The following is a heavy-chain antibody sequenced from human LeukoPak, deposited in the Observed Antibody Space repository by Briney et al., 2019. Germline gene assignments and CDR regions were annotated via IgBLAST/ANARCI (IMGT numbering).Heavy chain of an antibody. CDR3: AREGGDPRWLDP. D-gene: IGHD6-25*01. J-gene: IGHJ5*02. CDR2: INTSGST. CDR1: GGSISSYY. V-gene: IGHV4-4*07. Sequence: SETLSLTCTVSGGSISSYYWTWIRQSAGKGLEWIGRINTSGSTNYNPSLRGRVTMSVNTSKNQFSLNLTSVTAADTAVYSCAREGGDPRWLDPWGQGTLVTVSS.